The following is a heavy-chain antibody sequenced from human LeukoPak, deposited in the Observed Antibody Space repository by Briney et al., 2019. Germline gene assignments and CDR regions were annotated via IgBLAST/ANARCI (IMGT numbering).Heavy chain of an antibody. Sequence: PSETLSLTCAVYGGSFSGYYWSWIRQPPGKGLEWIGEINHSGSTNYNPSLKSRVTISVDTSKNQFSLKLSSVTAADTAVCYCARGLYYYDSSGFLYWGQGTLVTVSS. CDR2: INHSGST. V-gene: IGHV4-34*01. CDR3: ARGLYYYDSSGFLY. D-gene: IGHD3-22*01. J-gene: IGHJ4*02. CDR1: GGSFSGYY.